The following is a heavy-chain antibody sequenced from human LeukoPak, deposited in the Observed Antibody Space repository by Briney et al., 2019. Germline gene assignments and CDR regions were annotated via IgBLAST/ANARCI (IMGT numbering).Heavy chain of an antibody. CDR2: INAGNGNT. D-gene: IGHD6-19*01. Sequence: ASVKVSCKASGYTFTSYAMHWVRQAPGQRLEWMGWINAGNGNTKYSQEFQGRVTITRDTSASTAYMELSSLRSEDMAVYYCARGAGSGWSQSPDYWGQGTLVTVSS. CDR3: ARGAGSGWSQSPDY. J-gene: IGHJ4*02. V-gene: IGHV1-3*03. CDR1: GYTFTSYA.